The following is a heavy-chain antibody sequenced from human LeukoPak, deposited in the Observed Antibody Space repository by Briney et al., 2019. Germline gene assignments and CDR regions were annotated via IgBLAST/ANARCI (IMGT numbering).Heavy chain of an antibody. CDR1: GSTFSTYP. V-gene: IGHV3-23*01. Sequence: HPGGSLRLPCTASGSTFSTYPMTWVRQAPGQGLEWVSAISGNSVTIYYADSVKGRFTISRDNSKNTLYLQMYSLRAEDTAVYYCAKILSGTYSFDLWGQGTLVTVSS. CDR2: ISGNSVTI. J-gene: IGHJ4*02. CDR3: AKILSGTYSFDL. D-gene: IGHD1-26*01.